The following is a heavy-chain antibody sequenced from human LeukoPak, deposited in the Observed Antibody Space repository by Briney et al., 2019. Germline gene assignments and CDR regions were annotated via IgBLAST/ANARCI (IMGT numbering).Heavy chain of an antibody. CDR2: IIPILGIA. V-gene: IGHV1-69*04. J-gene: IGHJ4*02. CDR3: AREVVDTAMVSFDY. CDR1: GGTFSGYA. D-gene: IGHD5-18*01. Sequence: ASVKVSCKASGGTFSGYAISWVRQAPGQGLEWMGRIIPILGIANYAQKFQGRVTITADKSTSTAYMELSSLRSEDTAVYYCAREVVDTAMVSFDYWGQGTLVTVSS.